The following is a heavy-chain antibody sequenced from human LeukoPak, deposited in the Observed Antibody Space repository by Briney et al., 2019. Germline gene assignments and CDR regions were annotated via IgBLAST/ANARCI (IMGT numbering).Heavy chain of an antibody. Sequence: SETLSLTCTVSGGSISSSSYYWGWIRQPPGKGLEWIGSIYYSGSTYYNPSLKSRVTISVDTSKNQFSLKLSSVTAADTAVYYCARRGRGYDSSGHTTGYYYYYMDVWGKGTTVTVSS. D-gene: IGHD3-22*01. V-gene: IGHV4-39*01. CDR1: GGSISSSSYY. CDR2: IYYSGST. CDR3: ARRGRGYDSSGHTTGYYYYYMDV. J-gene: IGHJ6*03.